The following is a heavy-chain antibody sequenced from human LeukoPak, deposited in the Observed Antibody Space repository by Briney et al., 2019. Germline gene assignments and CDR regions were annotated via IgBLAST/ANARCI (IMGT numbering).Heavy chain of an antibody. CDR3: ARVYGNSVRFDY. D-gene: IGHD4-23*01. CDR2: IYYSGST. Sequence: SETLSLTCTVSGGSISSYYWSWIRQPPGKGLEWIGYIYYSGSTNYNPSLKSRVTISVDTSKNQFSLKLSSVTAADTAVYYCARVYGNSVRFDYWGQGTLVTVSS. J-gene: IGHJ4*02. V-gene: IGHV4-59*01. CDR1: GGSISSYY.